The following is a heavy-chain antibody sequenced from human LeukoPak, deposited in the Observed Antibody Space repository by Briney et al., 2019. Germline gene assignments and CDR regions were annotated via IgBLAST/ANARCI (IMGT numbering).Heavy chain of an antibody. CDR2: IRRDGSET. D-gene: IGHD3-22*01. Sequence: GGSLRLSCSVSGFIFRDFSMTWVRRAPGKGLEWVANIRRDGSETHYVDSVMGRFTISRDNAKNSLYLQMNSLRAEDTAVYYCARDDTHYGSSGSFYDAFDIWGQGTMVTVSS. J-gene: IGHJ3*02. CDR1: GFIFRDFS. CDR3: ARDDTHYGSSGSFYDAFDI. V-gene: IGHV3-7*01.